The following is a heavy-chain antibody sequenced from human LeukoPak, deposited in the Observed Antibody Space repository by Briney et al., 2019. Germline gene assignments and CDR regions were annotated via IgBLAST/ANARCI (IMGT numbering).Heavy chain of an antibody. J-gene: IGHJ6*02. CDR3: AKDRTYYYDSSGYSPDYGMDV. D-gene: IGHD3-22*01. Sequence: PGGSLRLSCAASGFTFSSYGMHWVRQAPGKGLEWVAVISYDGSNKYYADSVKGRFTISRDNSKNTLYLQTNSLRAEDTAVYYCAKDRTYYYDSSGYSPDYGMDVWGQGTTVTVSS. V-gene: IGHV3-30*18. CDR2: ISYDGSNK. CDR1: GFTFSSYG.